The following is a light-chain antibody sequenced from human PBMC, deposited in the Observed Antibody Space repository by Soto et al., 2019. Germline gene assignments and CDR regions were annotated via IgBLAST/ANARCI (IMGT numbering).Light chain of an antibody. CDR3: QVWDSSSDHRV. CDR2: DDS. Sequence: SYELTQPPSVSVAPGPTAWITCGGDNIGSKSVHWYQQKPGQAPVMVVYDDSDRPSGIPERFSGSNSGNTATLTIIRVEAGDEADYYCQVWDSSSDHRVFGTGTKLTVL. J-gene: IGLJ1*01. CDR1: NIGSKS. V-gene: IGLV3-21*02.